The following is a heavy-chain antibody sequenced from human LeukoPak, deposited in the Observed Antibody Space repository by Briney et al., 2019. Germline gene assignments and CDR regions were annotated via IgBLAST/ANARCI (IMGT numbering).Heavy chain of an antibody. CDR1: GYTFTSYG. J-gene: IGHJ4*02. CDR2: ISAYNGNT. CDR3: AREGGGSYDSSGYYSFDY. D-gene: IGHD3-22*01. Sequence: ASVKVSCKASGYTFTSYGINWVRQAPGQGLEWMGWISAYNGNTNYAQRFRGRVTMTTDTSTSIAYMELRSLRSDDTAVYYCAREGGGSYDSSGYYSFDYWGQGTLVTVPS. V-gene: IGHV1-18*04.